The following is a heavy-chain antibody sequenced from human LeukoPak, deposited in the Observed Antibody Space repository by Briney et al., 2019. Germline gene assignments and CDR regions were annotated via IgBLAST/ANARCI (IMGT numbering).Heavy chain of an antibody. CDR3: ASCLFDYYYFAQ. D-gene: IGHD2/OR15-2a*01. V-gene: IGHV4-4*02. Sequence: PSETLSLTWAVSGDSITSHNWWSWVRQSPGKGLEWIGEIYHSGTTNYSPSLKSRVTISVDKSKNQLSLELTSVTAADTAVYFCASCLFDYYYFAQWGQGTLVTVSS. CDR2: IYHSGTT. J-gene: IGHJ4*02. CDR1: GDSITSHNW.